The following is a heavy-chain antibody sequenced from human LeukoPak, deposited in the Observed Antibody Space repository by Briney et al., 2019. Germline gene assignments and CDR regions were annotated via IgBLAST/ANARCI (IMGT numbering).Heavy chain of an antibody. CDR2: ISASGGFI. V-gene: IGHV3-23*01. CDR3: AKGRRDAYNFDIDY. Sequence: PGGSLRLSCVTSGFTFSSHGMSWVRQAPGKGLEWVSGISASGGFIYNADSVKGRFSISRDNSKNTLYLQMNSLRAEDTAVYYCAKGRRDAYNFDIDYWGQGTLVTVSS. J-gene: IGHJ4*02. CDR1: GFTFSSHG. D-gene: IGHD5-24*01.